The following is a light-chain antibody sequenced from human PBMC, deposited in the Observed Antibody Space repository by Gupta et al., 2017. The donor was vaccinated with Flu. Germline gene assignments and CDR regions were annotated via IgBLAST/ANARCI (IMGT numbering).Light chain of an antibody. J-gene: IGKJ5*01. CDR3: QQRSDWPRIT. CDR1: QGVSSY. V-gene: IGKV3-11*01. Sequence: EIVLTQSPATLSLSPGERATLSCRASQGVSSYLAWYQQKPGQAPRLLIYDASNRATGTPVSFSGSGSGTDFTLTISSLEPEDFAVYYCQQRSDWPRITFGQGTRLEIK. CDR2: DAS.